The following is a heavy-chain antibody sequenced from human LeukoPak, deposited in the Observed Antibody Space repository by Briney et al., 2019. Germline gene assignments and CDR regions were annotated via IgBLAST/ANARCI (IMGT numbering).Heavy chain of an antibody. J-gene: IGHJ4*02. CDR1: GYTFTDYY. V-gene: IGHV1-69-2*01. CDR3: ATVARSFYYFDY. Sequence: VKLSCKVSGYTFTDYYMPWVQQAPGKGLEWMGLVDPEDGETIYAEKFQGRVTITADTSTDTAYMELSSLRSEDTAVYYGATVARSFYYFDYWGQGTLVTVSS. CDR2: VDPEDGET. D-gene: IGHD6-6*01.